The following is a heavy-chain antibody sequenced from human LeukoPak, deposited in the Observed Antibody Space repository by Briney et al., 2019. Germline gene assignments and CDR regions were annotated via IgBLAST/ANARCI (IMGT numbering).Heavy chain of an antibody. J-gene: IGHJ4*02. CDR1: GFTFSSYE. V-gene: IGHV3-48*03. CDR3: ARERSRYFDY. D-gene: IGHD6-13*01. CDR2: ISSSGSTI. Sequence: GGSLRLSCAASGFTFSSYEMNWVRQAPGKGLEWVSYISSSGSTIYYADSMKGRFTISSDNAKNSLYLQMNSLRAEDTAVYYCARERSRYFDYWGQGTLVTVSS.